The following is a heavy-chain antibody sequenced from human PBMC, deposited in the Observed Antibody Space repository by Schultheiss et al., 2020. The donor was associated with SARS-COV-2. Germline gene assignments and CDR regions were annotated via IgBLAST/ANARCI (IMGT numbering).Heavy chain of an antibody. Sequence: SETLSLTCTVSGGSISSGGYYWSWIRQHPGKGLEWIGYIYYSGSTNYNPSLKSRVTISVDTSKNQFSLKLNSVTAADTAVYYCARDRWDSYYYYGMDVWGQGTTVTVSS. D-gene: IGHD1-26*01. CDR1: GGSISSGGYY. CDR2: IYYSGST. V-gene: IGHV4-61*08. J-gene: IGHJ6*02. CDR3: ARDRWDSYYYYGMDV.